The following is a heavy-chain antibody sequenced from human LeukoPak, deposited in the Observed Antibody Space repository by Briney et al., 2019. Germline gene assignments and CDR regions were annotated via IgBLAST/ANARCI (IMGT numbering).Heavy chain of an antibody. Sequence: SETLSLTCAVYGGSFSGYYWSWIRQPPGKGLEWIGEINHSGSTNYNPSLKSRVTISVDTSKNQFSLTLSSVTAADTAVYYCARLTTVTPRTAFDIWGQGTLVTVSS. J-gene: IGHJ3*02. CDR2: INHSGST. D-gene: IGHD4-17*01. CDR1: GGSFSGYY. CDR3: ARLTTVTPRTAFDI. V-gene: IGHV4-34*01.